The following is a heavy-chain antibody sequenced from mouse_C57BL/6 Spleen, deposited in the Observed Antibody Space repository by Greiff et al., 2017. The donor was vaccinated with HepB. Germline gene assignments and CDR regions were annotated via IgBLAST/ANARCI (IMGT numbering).Heavy chain of an antibody. CDR3: ARAGYDGYPWFAY. J-gene: IGHJ3*01. Sequence: EVKLQQSGPELVKPGASVKISCKASGYTFTDYYMNWVKQSHGKSLEWIGDINPNNGGTSYNQKFKGKATLTVDKSSSTAYMELRSLTSEDSAVYYCARAGYDGYPWFAYWGQGTLVTVSA. CDR1: GYTFTDYY. CDR2: INPNNGGT. D-gene: IGHD2-3*01. V-gene: IGHV1-26*01.